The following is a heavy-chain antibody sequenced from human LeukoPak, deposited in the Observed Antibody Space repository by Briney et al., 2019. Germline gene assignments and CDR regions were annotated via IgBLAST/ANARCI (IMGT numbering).Heavy chain of an antibody. V-gene: IGHV3-48*03. Sequence: GGSLRLSCAASGFTFSSYEMNWVRQAPGKGLEWVSYISSSGSTIYYADSVKGRLTISRDNSKNTLFLQMNSLRGEDTAMYYCARVQGGGYRTADYWGQGTLVTVSS. D-gene: IGHD6-19*01. CDR3: ARVQGGGYRTADY. J-gene: IGHJ4*02. CDR1: GFTFSSYE. CDR2: ISSSGSTI.